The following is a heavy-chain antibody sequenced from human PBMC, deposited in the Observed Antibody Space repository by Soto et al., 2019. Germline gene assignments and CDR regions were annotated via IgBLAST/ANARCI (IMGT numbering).Heavy chain of an antibody. CDR1: GFSLSTSGVG. CDR3: AHIRKNPLQCYFDY. D-gene: IGHD6-19*01. J-gene: IGHJ4*02. Sequence: QITLKESGPTLVKPTQTLTLTCTFSGFSLSTSGVGVGWIRQPPGKALEWLALIYWNDDKRYSPSLKSRLTITKDTSKNQVVLTMTNMDPVDTATYYCAHIRKNPLQCYFDYWGQGTLVTVSS. V-gene: IGHV2-5*01. CDR2: IYWNDDK.